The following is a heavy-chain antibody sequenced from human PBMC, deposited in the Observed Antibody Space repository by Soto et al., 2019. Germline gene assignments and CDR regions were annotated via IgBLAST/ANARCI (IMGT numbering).Heavy chain of an antibody. Sequence: GGSLRLSCAASGFTFSGSAMHWVRQASGEGLEWVGRIRSKANSYATAYAASVKGRFTISRDDSKNTAYLQMNSLKTEDTAVYYCTRRLYSSSSYYYYGMDVWGQGTTVTVSS. CDR2: IRSKANSYAT. V-gene: IGHV3-73*01. CDR1: GFTFSGSA. D-gene: IGHD6-6*01. CDR3: TRRLYSSSSYYYYGMDV. J-gene: IGHJ6*02.